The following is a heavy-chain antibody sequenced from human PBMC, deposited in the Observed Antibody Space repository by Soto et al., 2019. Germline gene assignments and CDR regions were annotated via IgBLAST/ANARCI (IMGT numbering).Heavy chain of an antibody. J-gene: IGHJ5*02. CDR2: ISAYNGNT. V-gene: IGHV1-18*04. CDR3: ARGMANYGFWRGPHLNWFDP. CDR1: SSTFRSCG. D-gene: IGHD3-3*01. Sequence: ASVRVSSRSCSSTFRSCGISWVRHAPGQWLEWMGWISAYNGNTNYAQKLQGRVTMTTDTSTSTAYMELRSLRSDDTAVYYCARGMANYGFWRGPHLNWFDPWGQGALVTVSS.